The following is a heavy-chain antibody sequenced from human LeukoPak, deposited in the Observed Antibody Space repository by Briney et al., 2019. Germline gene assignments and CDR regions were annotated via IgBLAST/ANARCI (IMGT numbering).Heavy chain of an antibody. CDR3: ARGAENWNHFDY. J-gene: IGHJ4*02. D-gene: IGHD1-1*01. Sequence: PSETLSLTCTVSGGSISSYYWSWIRQPPGKGLEWIGYIYTSGSTNYNPSLKSRVTISVDTSKNQFSLKLSSVTAADTAVYYCARGAENWNHFDYWGQGTLVTVSS. V-gene: IGHV4-4*09. CDR2: IYTSGST. CDR1: GGSISSYY.